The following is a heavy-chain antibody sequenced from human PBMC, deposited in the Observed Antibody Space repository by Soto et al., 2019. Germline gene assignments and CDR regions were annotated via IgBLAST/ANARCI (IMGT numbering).Heavy chain of an antibody. D-gene: IGHD3-22*01. V-gene: IGHV1-69*02. CDR3: ARSGDSSGYYYAFSGI. J-gene: IGHJ4*02. CDR1: GGTFSSYT. Sequence: QVQLVQSGAEVKKPGSSVKVSCKASGGTFSSYTISWVRQAPGQGLEWMGRIIPILGIANYAQKFQGRVTITADKSPSTAYMELSSLRSEDTAVYYCARSGDSSGYYYAFSGIWGQGTLVTVSS. CDR2: IIPILGIA.